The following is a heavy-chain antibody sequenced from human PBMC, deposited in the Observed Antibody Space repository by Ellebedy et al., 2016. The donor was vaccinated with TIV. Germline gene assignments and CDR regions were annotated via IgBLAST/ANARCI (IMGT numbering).Heavy chain of an antibody. J-gene: IGHJ6*02. CDR2: ISAYNGNT. Sequence: ASVKVSCKASGYTFTSYGISWVRQAPGQGLEWMGWISAYNGNTNYAQKLQGRVTMTTDTSTSTAYMELRSLRSDDTAVYYCARDLQIYSSSSPLIYYGMDVWGQGTTVTVSS. V-gene: IGHV1-18*04. CDR3: ARDLQIYSSSSPLIYYGMDV. D-gene: IGHD6-6*01. CDR1: GYTFTSYG.